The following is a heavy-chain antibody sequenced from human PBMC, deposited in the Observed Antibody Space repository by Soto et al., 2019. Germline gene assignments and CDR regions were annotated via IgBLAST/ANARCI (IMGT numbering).Heavy chain of an antibody. J-gene: IGHJ3*02. V-gene: IGHV3-48*04. CDR3: ARGRYCSSTSCLHDAFDI. Sequence: GGSLRLSCAASGFTFSSYSMNWVRQAPGKGLEWVSYISSSSSTIYYADSVKGRFTISRDNAKISLYLQMNSLRAEDTAVYYCARGRYCSSTSCLHDAFDIWGQGTMVTVSS. D-gene: IGHD2-2*01. CDR2: ISSSSSTI. CDR1: GFTFSSYS.